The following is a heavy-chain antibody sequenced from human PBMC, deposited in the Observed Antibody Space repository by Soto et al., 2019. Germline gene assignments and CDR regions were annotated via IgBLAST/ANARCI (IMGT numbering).Heavy chain of an antibody. Sequence: SETLSLTCTVSGGSINDNHYFWGWIRQSPGKGLEWIGTIYYSGTTYYNPSLRSRVTISVDTSKNQFSLNLSSVTAADTAVYYCARRHGRLGVFLNWGQGTLVTVSS. J-gene: IGHJ4*02. D-gene: IGHD3-3*01. CDR2: IYYSGTT. CDR1: GGSINDNHYF. CDR3: ARRHGRLGVFLN. V-gene: IGHV4-39*01.